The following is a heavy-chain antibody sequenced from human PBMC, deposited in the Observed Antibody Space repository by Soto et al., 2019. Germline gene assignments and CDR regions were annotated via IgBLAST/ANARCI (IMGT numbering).Heavy chain of an antibody. CDR1: GFPFWTYS. V-gene: IGHV3-23*01. CDR2: ISGSGTAT. CDR3: AKTRLYDNNDYHRDGFDV. Sequence: EVKLLESGGGLVQPGGSMRLSCEASGFPFWTYSMSWVRQAPRKGLEWVSGISGSGTATYYTDSVKGRFTVSRDNAKDTLFLQLNTLRVEDTAVYYCAKTRLYDNNDYHRDGFDVWGPGTAVTVSS. J-gene: IGHJ3*01. D-gene: IGHD3-22*01.